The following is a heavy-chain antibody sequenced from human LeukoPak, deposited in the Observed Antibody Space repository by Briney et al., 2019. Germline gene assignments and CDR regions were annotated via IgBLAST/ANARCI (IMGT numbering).Heavy chain of an antibody. CDR3: ARYSSSWYLYDY. CDR2: IAYNGNT. Sequence: ASVKVSCKASGYSFTTYGFSWMRQAPGQGLEWMGIIAYNGNTYYAENLQGGVTMTTDSSTNTAYMELRNLRSDDTAVYYCARYSSSWYLYDYWGQGTLATVSS. CDR1: GYSFTTYG. D-gene: IGHD6-13*01. V-gene: IGHV1-18*01. J-gene: IGHJ4*02.